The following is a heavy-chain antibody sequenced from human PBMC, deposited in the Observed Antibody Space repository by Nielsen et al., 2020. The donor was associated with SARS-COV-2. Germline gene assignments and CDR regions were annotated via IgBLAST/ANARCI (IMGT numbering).Heavy chain of an antibody. Sequence: WVRQAPGQGLEWMGRINPNSGGTNYAQKFQGRVTMTRDTSISTAYMELSRLRSDDTAVYYCARDNRIQLWLNYYYYGMDVWGQGTTVTVSS. V-gene: IGHV1-2*06. D-gene: IGHD5-18*01. CDR2: INPNSGGT. J-gene: IGHJ6*02. CDR3: ARDNRIQLWLNYYYYGMDV.